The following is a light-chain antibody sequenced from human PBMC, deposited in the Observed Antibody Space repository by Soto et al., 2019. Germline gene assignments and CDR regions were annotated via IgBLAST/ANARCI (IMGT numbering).Light chain of an antibody. V-gene: IGKV1-5*01. CDR2: DAS. CDR1: QTISRW. CDR3: HSRA. J-gene: IGKJ5*01. Sequence: DIQLTQTPSTLSASVGDEVTITCRASQTISRWLAWYQQKPGRAPKLLIYDASTLESGVPSRFSGSGSETEFTFTISRLQPDDFATYFCHSRAFGQGTRL.